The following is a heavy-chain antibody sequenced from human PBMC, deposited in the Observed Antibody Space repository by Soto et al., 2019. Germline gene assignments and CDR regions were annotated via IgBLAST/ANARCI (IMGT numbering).Heavy chain of an antibody. CDR2: TRNKANSYTT. D-gene: IGHD3-10*01. J-gene: IGHJ3*02. CDR3: ASQGITMVRDRTYAFDI. CDR1: GFPFSDHY. Sequence: GGSLRLSCEASGFPFSDHYMDWVRTATGKGLEWVGRTRNKANSYTTEYAASVKGRFTISRDDSKNSLYLQMNSLKTEDTAVYYCASQGITMVRDRTYAFDIWGQGTMVTVSS. V-gene: IGHV3-72*01.